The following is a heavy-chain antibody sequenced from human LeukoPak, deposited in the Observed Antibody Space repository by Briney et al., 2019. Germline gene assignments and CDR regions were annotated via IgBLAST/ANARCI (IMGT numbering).Heavy chain of an antibody. CDR2: IKEDGTET. CDR1: GFTFSSSA. D-gene: IGHD5-24*01. Sequence: GGSLRLSCAASGFTFSSSAMSWVRLAPGKGLEWVANIKEDGTETYYVDSVKGRFTISRDNAKNSLYLQMNSLRVEDTAVYYCAKEGRSLQTYWGQGTLVTVSS. V-gene: IGHV3-7*03. J-gene: IGHJ4*02. CDR3: AKEGRSLQTY.